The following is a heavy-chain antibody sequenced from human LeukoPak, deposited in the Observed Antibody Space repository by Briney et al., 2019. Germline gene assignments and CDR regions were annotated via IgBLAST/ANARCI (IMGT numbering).Heavy chain of an antibody. J-gene: IGHJ4*02. CDR3: ATLSSGYYCFDY. CDR2: VYHSGSA. V-gene: IGHV4-38-2*01. Sequence: SETLSLTCAVSGYSISRGSYWAWIRQPPGKGLEWIGSVYHSGSAYYNPSLKSRVTISVDTSKNQFSLKLSSVTAADTAVYYCATLSSGYYCFDYWGQGTLVTVSS. D-gene: IGHD3-22*01. CDR1: GYSISRGSY.